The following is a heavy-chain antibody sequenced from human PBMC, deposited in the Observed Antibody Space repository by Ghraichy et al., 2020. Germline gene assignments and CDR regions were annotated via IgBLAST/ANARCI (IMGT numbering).Heavy chain of an antibody. J-gene: IGHJ4*02. Sequence: SETLSLTCTVSGGSISSYYWSWIRQPPGKGLEWIGYIYYSGSTNYNPSLKSRVTISVDTSKNQFSLKLSSVTAADTAVYYCARHVPSYGYFGYFDYWGQGTRVTVSS. CDR1: GGSISSYY. CDR3: ARHVPSYGYFGYFDY. D-gene: IGHD5-18*01. V-gene: IGHV4-59*08. CDR2: IYYSGST.